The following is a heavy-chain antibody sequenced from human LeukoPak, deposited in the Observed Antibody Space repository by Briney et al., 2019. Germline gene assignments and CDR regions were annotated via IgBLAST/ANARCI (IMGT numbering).Heavy chain of an antibody. CDR1: GFTFSSYA. J-gene: IGHJ6*02. CDR2: ISYDGSNK. CDR3: ARDLYYYGSGSFGKYYYGMDV. V-gene: IGHV3-30-3*01. Sequence: GGSLRLSCAASGFTFSSYAMHWVRQASGKGLEWVAVISYDGSNKYYADSEKGRFTISRDNSKNTLYLQMNSLRAEDTAVYYCARDLYYYGSGSFGKYYYGMDVWGQGTTVTVSS. D-gene: IGHD3-10*01.